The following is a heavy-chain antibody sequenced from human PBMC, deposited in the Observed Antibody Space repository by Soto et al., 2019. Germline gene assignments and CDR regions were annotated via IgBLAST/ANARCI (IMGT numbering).Heavy chain of an antibody. CDR1: GGSISSGGYY. CDR3: ARCLIVVVPAALKTNDAFDI. D-gene: IGHD2-2*01. CDR2: IYYSGST. Sequence: SETLSLTCTVSGGSISSGGYYWSWIRQHPGKGMEWIGYIYYSGSTYYKPSLKSRVTISVDTSKNQFSLKLSSVTAADTAVYYCARCLIVVVPAALKTNDAFDIWGRGTMVTVAS. J-gene: IGHJ3*02. V-gene: IGHV4-31*03.